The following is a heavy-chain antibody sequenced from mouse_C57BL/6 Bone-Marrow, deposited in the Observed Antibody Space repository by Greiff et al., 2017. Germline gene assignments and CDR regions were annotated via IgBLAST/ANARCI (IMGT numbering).Heavy chain of an antibody. CDR1: GYTFTEYT. D-gene: IGHD2-4*01. CDR2: FYPGSGSI. J-gene: IGHJ4*01. CDR3: ARHEDWGLRLDY. V-gene: IGHV1-62-2*01. Sequence: VKLMESGAELVKPGASVKLSCKASGYTFTEYTIHWVKQRSGQGLEWIGWFYPGSGSINYNEKFKDKATLTADKSSSTVYMELSRLTSEDSAVYFCARHEDWGLRLDYWGQGTSVTVSS.